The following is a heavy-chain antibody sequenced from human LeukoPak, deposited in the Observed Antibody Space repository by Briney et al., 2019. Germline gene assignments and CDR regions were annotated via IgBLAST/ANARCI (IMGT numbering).Heavy chain of an antibody. J-gene: IGHJ5*02. V-gene: IGHV4-59*08. D-gene: IGHD3-10*01. CDR1: GGSISSYY. CDR2: IYYSGST. CDR3: ARHPEWEREAGST. Sequence: SETLSLTCTVSGGSISSYYWSWIRQPPGEGLEWIGYIYYSGSTKYNPSLKSRVTMSVDTSKNQFSLKLSSVTAADTAVYYCARHPEWEREAGSTWGQGTLVTVSS.